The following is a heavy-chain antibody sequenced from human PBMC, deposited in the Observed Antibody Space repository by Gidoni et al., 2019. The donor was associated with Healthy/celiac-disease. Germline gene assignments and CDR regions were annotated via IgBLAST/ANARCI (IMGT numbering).Heavy chain of an antibody. D-gene: IGHD3-10*01. V-gene: IGHV3-74*01. CDR3: ARVGSGSDYYYYYMDV. Sequence: EVQLVESGGGLVQPGGSLRLSCAASGFTFSRYWLRWVRLAPGKGLVWVSRMSSDGSTTSYADSVKGRFTVSRDNAKNMVFVQMNRLRAEDTAVYFCARVGSGSDYYYYYMDVWGKGTTVTVAS. CDR1: GFTFSRYW. CDR2: MSSDGSTT. J-gene: IGHJ6*03.